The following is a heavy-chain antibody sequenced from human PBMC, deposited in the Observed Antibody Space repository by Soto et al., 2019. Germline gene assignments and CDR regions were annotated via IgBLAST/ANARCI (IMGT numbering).Heavy chain of an antibody. CDR2: IYYSGST. V-gene: IGHV4-59*08. J-gene: IGHJ4*02. Sequence: TSETLSLTCTFSGGSIGSYYWSWIPQPPGKGLEWIGYIYYSGSTNYNPSLKSRVTISVDTSKNQFSLKLSSVTAADTAVYYCARHGKEKQKAFDYWGQGTLVTVSS. CDR1: GGSIGSYY. CDR3: ARHGKEKQKAFDY. D-gene: IGHD2-15*01.